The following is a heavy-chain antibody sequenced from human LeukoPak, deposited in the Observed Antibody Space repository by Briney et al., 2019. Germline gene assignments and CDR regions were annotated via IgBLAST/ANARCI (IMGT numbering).Heavy chain of an antibody. Sequence: SQNLSLTCTVSGGSIISDNYYWSWIRQHPGKGLKWIGYIYYSGNTYFHPSLKSRVTISVDTSKNQFSLKLSSVTAADTAVYYCARIIEMATIFAPFDPWGQGTLVTVSS. V-gene: IGHV4-31*03. CDR2: IYYSGNT. J-gene: IGHJ5*02. CDR1: GGSIISDNYY. D-gene: IGHD5-24*01. CDR3: ARIIEMATIFAPFDP.